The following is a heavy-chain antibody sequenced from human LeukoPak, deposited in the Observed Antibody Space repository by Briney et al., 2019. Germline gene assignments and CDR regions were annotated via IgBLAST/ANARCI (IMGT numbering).Heavy chain of an antibody. D-gene: IGHD6-13*01. V-gene: IGHV4-4*07. CDR3: AIENGYSSSWYSADAFDI. J-gene: IGHJ3*02. CDR2: IYTSGST. Sequence: PSETLSLTCTVSGGSISSYYWSWIRQPAGKGLEWIGRIYTSGSTNYNPSLKSRVTMSVDTSKNHFSLKLSSVTAADTAVYYCAIENGYSSSWYSADAFDIWGQGTMVTVSS. CDR1: GGSISSYY.